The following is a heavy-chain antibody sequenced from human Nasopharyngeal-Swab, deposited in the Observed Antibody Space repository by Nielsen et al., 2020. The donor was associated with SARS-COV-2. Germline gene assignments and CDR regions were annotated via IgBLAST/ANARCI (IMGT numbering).Heavy chain of an antibody. Sequence: GESLKIPCAVSGFTFSSFGMHWVRQAPGKGLEWVAFIAHDASSESYADSVRGRFTISRDDSKNTLYLQMNSLRAEDTAVYYCAKKRAAGKTAIDSWGQGTLVTVSS. V-gene: IGHV3-30*18. J-gene: IGHJ4*02. CDR2: IAHDASSE. CDR3: AKKRAAGKTAIDS. CDR1: GFTFSSFG. D-gene: IGHD6-13*01.